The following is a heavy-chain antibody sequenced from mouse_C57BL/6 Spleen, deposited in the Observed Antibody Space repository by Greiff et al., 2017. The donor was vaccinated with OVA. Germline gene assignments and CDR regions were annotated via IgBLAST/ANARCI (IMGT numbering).Heavy chain of an antibody. Sequence: EVHLVESGGGLVKPGGSLKLSCAASGFTFSSYPMSWVRQTPEKRLEWVATISGGGGNTYYPDSVKGRFTISRDNAKNTLYLQMSSLRSEDTALYYCARRGDYEYVDVWGTGTTVTVSS. CDR2: ISGGGGNT. CDR3: ARRGDYEYVDV. V-gene: IGHV5-9*01. J-gene: IGHJ1*03. D-gene: IGHD2-4*01. CDR1: GFTFSSYP.